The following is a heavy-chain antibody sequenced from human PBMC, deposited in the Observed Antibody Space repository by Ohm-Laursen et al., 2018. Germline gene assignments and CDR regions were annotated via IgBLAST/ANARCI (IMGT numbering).Heavy chain of an antibody. CDR2: INPSSSAK. D-gene: IGHD5-24*01. J-gene: IGHJ4*02. V-gene: IGHV3-48*01. CDR3: ARATRDGYDY. Sequence: GSRRLSCAASGFTFSSYSMNWVRQAPGKGLDWVSYINPSSSAKYYANSVKGRFTISRDNAKNSLYLQMNSLRVEDTAVFYCARATRDGYDYWGQGTLVTVSS. CDR1: GFTFSSYS.